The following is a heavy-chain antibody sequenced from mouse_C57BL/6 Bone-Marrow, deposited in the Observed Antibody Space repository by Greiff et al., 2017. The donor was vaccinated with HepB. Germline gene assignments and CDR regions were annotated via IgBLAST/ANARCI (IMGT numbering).Heavy chain of an antibody. CDR3: ASGGTVVAHYFDY. D-gene: IGHD1-1*01. J-gene: IGHJ2*01. Sequence: QVTLKESGAELARPGASVKLSCKASGYTFTSYGISWVKQRTGQGLEWIVEIYPRSGNTYYNEKFKSKATLTADKSSSTAYMELRSLTSEDSAVYYCASGGTVVAHYFDYWGQGTTLTVSS. CDR2: IYPRSGNT. V-gene: IGHV1-81*01. CDR1: GYTFTSYG.